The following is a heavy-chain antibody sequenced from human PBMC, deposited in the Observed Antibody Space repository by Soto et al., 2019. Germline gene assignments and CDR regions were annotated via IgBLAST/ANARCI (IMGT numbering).Heavy chain of an antibody. CDR2: VYDSGST. CDR1: GGSISSYY. CDR3: ARASGSSSYYYYYYYMDV. D-gene: IGHD6-6*01. J-gene: IGHJ6*03. Sequence: SETLSLTCTVSGGSISSYYWTWIRQSPGTGLEWIGYVYDSGSTNYNPSLKSRVTISVDTSKNQFSLKLSSVTAADTAVYYCARASGSSSYYYYYYYMDVWGKGTTVTVSS. V-gene: IGHV4-59*01.